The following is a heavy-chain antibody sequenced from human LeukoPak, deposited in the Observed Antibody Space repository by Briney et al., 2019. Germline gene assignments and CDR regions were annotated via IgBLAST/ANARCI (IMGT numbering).Heavy chain of an antibody. J-gene: IGHJ4*02. CDR3: ALGGRDGYNYDY. CDR1: GGSISSHY. V-gene: IGHV4-59*11. D-gene: IGHD5-24*01. CDR2: IYYSGST. Sequence: SETLSLTCTVSGGSISSHYWSWIRQPPGKGLEGIGYIYYSGSTNYNPSLKSRVTISVDTSKNQFSLKLSSVTAADTAVYYCALGGRDGYNYDYWGQGTLVTVSS.